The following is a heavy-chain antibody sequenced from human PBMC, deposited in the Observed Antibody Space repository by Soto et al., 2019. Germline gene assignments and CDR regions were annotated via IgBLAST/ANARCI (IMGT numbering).Heavy chain of an antibody. D-gene: IGHD2-2*01. CDR1: GISFRNSG. Sequence: VQLVQSEGGVVQPGRSMRLSCVMSGISFRNSGMHWVRQAPGKGLEWVAMIWSDGSSKFYADSVQGRFTISRDNSMDTLYLQMTSLRPEDTAIYYCARDKGVTSLDYWGQGTLVTVSS. J-gene: IGHJ4*02. CDR2: IWSDGSSK. CDR3: ARDKGVTSLDY. V-gene: IGHV3-33*01.